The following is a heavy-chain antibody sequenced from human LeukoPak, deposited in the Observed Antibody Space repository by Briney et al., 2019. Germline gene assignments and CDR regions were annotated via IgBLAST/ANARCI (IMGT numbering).Heavy chain of an antibody. V-gene: IGHV4-61*01. CDR1: GGSVSSGSYY. Sequence: TSETLSLTCTVSGGSVSSGSYYWSRIRQPPGKGLEWIGYIYYSGSTNYNPSLKSRVTISVDTPKNQFSLKLSSVTAADTAVYYCARVSSIAARRNYYYYNMDVWGQGTTVTVSS. J-gene: IGHJ6*02. CDR2: IYYSGST. D-gene: IGHD6-6*01. CDR3: ARVSSIAARRNYYYYNMDV.